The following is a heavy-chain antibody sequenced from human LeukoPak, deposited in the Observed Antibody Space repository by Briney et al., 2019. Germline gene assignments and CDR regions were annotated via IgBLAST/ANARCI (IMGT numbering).Heavy chain of an antibody. CDR2: IYYSGST. J-gene: IGHJ3*02. V-gene: IGHV4-59*01. D-gene: IGHD1-26*01. CDR3: ARAIVGDAFDI. CDR1: GGSISSYY. Sequence: SETLSLTCTVSGGSISSYYWSWIRQPPGKGLEWIGYIYYSGSTNYNPSLKSRVTISVDTSKNQFSLKLSSVTAADTAVYYCARAIVGDAFDIWGQGTMVTVSS.